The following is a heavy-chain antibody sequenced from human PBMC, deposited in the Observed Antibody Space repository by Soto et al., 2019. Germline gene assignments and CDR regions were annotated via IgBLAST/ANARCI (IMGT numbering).Heavy chain of an antibody. CDR3: ARGRYIAAAGGFYWFDY. Sequence: ASVKVSCKASGYTFTSYDINWVRQATGQGLEWMGWMNPNSGNTGYAQKFQGRVTMTRNTSISTAYMELSSLRSEDTAVYYCARGRYIAAAGGFYWFDYWGQGTLVTVSS. J-gene: IGHJ4*02. V-gene: IGHV1-8*01. D-gene: IGHD6-13*01. CDR2: MNPNSGNT. CDR1: GYTFTSYD.